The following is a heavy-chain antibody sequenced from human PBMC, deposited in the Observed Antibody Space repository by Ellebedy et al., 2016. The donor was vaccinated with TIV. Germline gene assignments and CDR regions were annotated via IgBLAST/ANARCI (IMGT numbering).Heavy chain of an antibody. J-gene: IGHJ2*01. V-gene: IGHV3-15*01. CDR2: IKSKANGGTT. CDR1: GFTFSNAW. Sequence: PGGSLRLSCGGSGFTFSNAWMSWVRQAPGQGLEWVGRIKSKANGGTTDYPAHVKGRFTVSRDDSKNTVYLQMNSLKTDDTAVYYCTTGWYFDFWGRGTLVTVSS. CDR3: TTGWYFDF.